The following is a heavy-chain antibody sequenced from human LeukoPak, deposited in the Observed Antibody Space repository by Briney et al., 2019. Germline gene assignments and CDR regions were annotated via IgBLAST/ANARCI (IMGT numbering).Heavy chain of an antibody. Sequence: PSETLSLTCTVSGGSISSSSYYWGWIRQPPGKGLEWIGSIYYSGSTYYNPSLKSRVTLSVDKSKNQLSLRLTSVTAADTAVYYCARGGDYRFDYWGQGTLVTVSS. J-gene: IGHJ4*02. CDR3: ARGGDYRFDY. CDR2: IYYSGST. D-gene: IGHD4-17*01. V-gene: IGHV4-39*07. CDR1: GGSISSSSYY.